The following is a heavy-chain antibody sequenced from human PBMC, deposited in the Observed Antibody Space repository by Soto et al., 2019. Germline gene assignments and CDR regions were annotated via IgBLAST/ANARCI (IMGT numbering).Heavy chain of an antibody. V-gene: IGHV4-31*03. CDR3: ARGRALIVGATRGNWFDP. Sequence: SETLSLTCTVSGGSISSGGYYWSWIRQHPGKGLEWIGYIYYSGSTYYNPSLKSRVTISVDTSKNQFSLKLSSVTAADTAVYYCARGRALIVGATRGNWFDPWGQGTQVTVSS. CDR1: GGSISSGGYY. J-gene: IGHJ5*02. D-gene: IGHD1-26*01. CDR2: IYYSGST.